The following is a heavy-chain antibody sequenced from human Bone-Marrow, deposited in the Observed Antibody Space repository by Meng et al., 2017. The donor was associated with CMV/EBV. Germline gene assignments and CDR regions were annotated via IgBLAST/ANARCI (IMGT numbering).Heavy chain of an antibody. V-gene: IGHV1-2*02. CDR2: INPNSGGT. D-gene: IGHD6-13*01. CDR3: ARDLGQQLVQGLLNWFDP. Sequence: ASVKVSCKASGYTFTGYYMHWVRQAPGQGLEWMGWINPNSGGTNYAQKFQGRVTMTRDTSISTAYTELSRLRSDDTAVYYCARDLGQQLVQGLLNWFDPWGQGTLVTVSS. J-gene: IGHJ5*02. CDR1: GYTFTGYY.